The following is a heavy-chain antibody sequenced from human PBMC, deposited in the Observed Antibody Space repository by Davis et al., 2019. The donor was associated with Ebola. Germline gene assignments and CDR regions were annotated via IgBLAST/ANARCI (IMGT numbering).Heavy chain of an antibody. CDR1: GFTFSSYW. CDR2: IKQDGSEK. D-gene: IGHD4-23*01. Sequence: GESLKISCAASGFTFSSYWMSWVRQAPGKGLEWVANIKQDGSEKYYVDSVKGRFTISRDNAKNSLYLQMNILRAEDTAVYYCAARGGLRWNYWGQGTLVTVSS. J-gene: IGHJ4*02. V-gene: IGHV3-7*03. CDR3: AARGGLRWNY.